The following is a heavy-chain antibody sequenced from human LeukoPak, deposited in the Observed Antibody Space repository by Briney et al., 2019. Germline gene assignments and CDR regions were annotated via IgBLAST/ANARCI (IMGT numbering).Heavy chain of an antibody. CDR1: GFTFDDYA. J-gene: IGHJ6*02. CDR2: ISGDGGST. V-gene: IGHV3-43*02. CDR3: AKAPEYPRAAYYYYYGMDV. Sequence: PGGSLRLSCAASGFTFDDYAMHWVRQAPGKGLEWVSLISGDGGSTYYADSVKGRFTISRDNSKNSLYLQKNSLRTEDTALYYCAKAPEYPRAAYYYYYGMDVWGQGTTVTVSS. D-gene: IGHD2-15*01.